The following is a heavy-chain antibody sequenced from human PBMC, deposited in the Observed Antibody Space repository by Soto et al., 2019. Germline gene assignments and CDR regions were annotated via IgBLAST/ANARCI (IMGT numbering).Heavy chain of an antibody. V-gene: IGHV4-34*01. CDR2: INHSGST. D-gene: IGHD2-8*01. J-gene: IGHJ5*02. CDR1: GGSFSGYY. Sequence: QVQLQQWGAGLLKPSETLSLTCAVYGGSFSGYYWSWIRQPPGKGLEWIGEINHSGSTNYNPSLKCRVTISVDTSKNQFSLKLSSVTAADTAVYYCARIVLMVYAKRNRNNWFDPWGQGTLVTVSS. CDR3: ARIVLMVYAKRNRNNWFDP.